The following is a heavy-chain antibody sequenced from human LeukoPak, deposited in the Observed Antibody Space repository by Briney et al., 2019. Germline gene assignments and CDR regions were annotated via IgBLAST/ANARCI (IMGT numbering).Heavy chain of an antibody. CDR2: IYYSGNT. Sequence: PSETLSLTCTVSGGSISSTNYYWGWTRQPPGKGLEWIGSIYYSGNTYYTPSLKSRVTISVDTSKNQFSLKLSSVTAADTAVYYCARLGGGSYYYYYYYGMDVWGQGTTVTVSS. D-gene: IGHD1-26*01. CDR3: ARLGGGSYYYYYYYGMDV. V-gene: IGHV4-39*01. J-gene: IGHJ6*02. CDR1: GGSISSTNYY.